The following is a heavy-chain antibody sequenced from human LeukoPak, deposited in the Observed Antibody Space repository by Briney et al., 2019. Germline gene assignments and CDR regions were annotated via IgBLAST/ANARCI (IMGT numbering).Heavy chain of an antibody. J-gene: IGHJ5*02. CDR3: AKSSGYYFNWFDP. CDR1: GFTFSSYS. D-gene: IGHD3-22*01. Sequence: GGSLRLSCAASGFTFSSYSMNWVRQAPGKGLEWVSSISSSSSYIYYADSVRGRFTISRDNAKNSLYLQMNSLRAEDTAVYYYAKSSGYYFNWFDPWGQGTLVTVSS. CDR2: ISSSSSYI. V-gene: IGHV3-21*01.